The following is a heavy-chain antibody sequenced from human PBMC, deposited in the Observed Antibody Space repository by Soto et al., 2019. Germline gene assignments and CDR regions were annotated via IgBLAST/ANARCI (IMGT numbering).Heavy chain of an antibody. Sequence: QVQLVQSGAEEKKPGASVKVSCKASGYTFTGYAMHWVRQAPGQRLEWMGWINAGNGNTKYSQKFQGRVTITRDTSASTAYMELXSLRSEDXAVYYCARAVAVAADFDYWGQXTLVT. CDR1: GYTFTGYA. D-gene: IGHD6-19*01. CDR3: ARAVAVAADFDY. CDR2: INAGNGNT. J-gene: IGHJ4*02. V-gene: IGHV1-3*05.